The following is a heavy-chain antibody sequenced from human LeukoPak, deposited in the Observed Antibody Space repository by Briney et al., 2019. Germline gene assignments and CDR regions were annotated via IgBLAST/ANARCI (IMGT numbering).Heavy chain of an antibody. V-gene: IGHV4-34*01. J-gene: IGHJ5*02. Sequence: SETLSLTCAVYGGSFSGYYWSWIRQPPGKGLEWIGEINHSGSTNYNPSLKSRVTISVDTSKNQFSLKLSSVTAADTAVYYCARGYCSSTSCYTGGWFDPWGQEPWSPSPQ. D-gene: IGHD2-2*02. CDR2: INHSGST. CDR3: ARGYCSSTSCYTGGWFDP. CDR1: GGSFSGYY.